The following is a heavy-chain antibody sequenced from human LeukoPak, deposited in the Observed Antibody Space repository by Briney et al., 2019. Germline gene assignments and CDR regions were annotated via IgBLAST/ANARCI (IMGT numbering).Heavy chain of an antibody. J-gene: IGHJ6*02. Sequence: GGSLRLSCAASGFTFSDYYMSWIRQAPGKGLEWVSYISCSGSTIYYADSVKGRFTISRDNAKNSLYLQMNSLRAEDTAVYYCGRTYDSSGLYYYYYGMDVWGQGTTVTVSS. CDR3: GRTYDSSGLYYYYYGMDV. V-gene: IGHV3-11*01. CDR2: ISCSGSTI. D-gene: IGHD3-22*01. CDR1: GFTFSDYY.